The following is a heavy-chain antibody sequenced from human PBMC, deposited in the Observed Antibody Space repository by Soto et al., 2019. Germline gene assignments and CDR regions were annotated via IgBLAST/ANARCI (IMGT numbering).Heavy chain of an antibody. CDR3: ARGATGTTDYYYYYLAV. Sequence: EVQLVESGGGLVQPGGSLRLSCAASGFTVSSNYMSWVRQAPGKGLEWGSVIYSGGSTYYADAVKGRFTISRDNSKNTLYLQMNSLRAEDTAVYYCARGATGTTDYYYYYLAVWGKGTTVTVS. CDR2: IYSGGST. D-gene: IGHD1-1*01. CDR1: GFTVSSNY. J-gene: IGHJ6*03. V-gene: IGHV3-66*01.